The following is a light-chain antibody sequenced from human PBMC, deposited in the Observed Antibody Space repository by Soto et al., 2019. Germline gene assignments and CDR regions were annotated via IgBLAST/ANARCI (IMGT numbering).Light chain of an antibody. V-gene: IGKV1-33*01. CDR2: DAS. Sequence: DIQMTQSPSSLSASVGDRVTITCRASQDISNYLNWYQQRPGKAPKLLIYDASNLERGVPSRFSGTRSGTHFTFAITSLQPEDVETYYCQQSDSLPITFGQRTRLEI. CDR1: QDISNY. CDR3: QQSDSLPIT. J-gene: IGKJ5*01.